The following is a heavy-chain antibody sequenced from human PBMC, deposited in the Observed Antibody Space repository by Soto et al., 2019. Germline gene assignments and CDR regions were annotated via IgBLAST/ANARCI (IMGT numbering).Heavy chain of an antibody. Sequence: DVQLVESGGGLVQPGGSLRLSCEAAEFTFRNYWMHWVRQVPGKGLVWVSRISPDGSSTSYADFVRGRFTISRDNAKNTLYLQMNNLRVEDTAVYHCARGPSGSAFYVGDYWGQGTLVTVSS. CDR1: EFTFRNYW. CDR3: ARGPSGSAFYVGDY. V-gene: IGHV3-74*01. D-gene: IGHD3-16*01. CDR2: ISPDGSST. J-gene: IGHJ4*02.